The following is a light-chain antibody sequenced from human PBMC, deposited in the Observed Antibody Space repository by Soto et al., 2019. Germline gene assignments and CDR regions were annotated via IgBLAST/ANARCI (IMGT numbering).Light chain of an antibody. Sequence: DIQMTQSPSTLSASVGDRVTITCRAGQTISSWLAWYQLKPGKAPKLLIYDASNLKSGVPSRFSGSGSGTEFTLTISSLQPDDFATYFCQQYATFGQGTKVEIK. V-gene: IGKV1-5*01. CDR2: DAS. J-gene: IGKJ1*01. CDR3: QQYAT. CDR1: QTISSW.